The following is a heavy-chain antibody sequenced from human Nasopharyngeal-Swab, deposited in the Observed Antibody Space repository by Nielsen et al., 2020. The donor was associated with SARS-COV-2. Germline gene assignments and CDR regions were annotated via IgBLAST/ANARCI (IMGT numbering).Heavy chain of an antibody. V-gene: IGHV1-46*01. J-gene: IGHJ4*02. CDR1: GYTFTSYY. CDR3: ARRGDYYDSSGYMYYFDY. D-gene: IGHD3-22*01. Sequence: ASVKVSCKASGYTFTSYYMHWVRQAPGQGLEWMGIINPSGGSTSYAQKFQGRVTMTRDTSTSTAYMELSSLRSEDTAVYYCARRGDYYDSSGYMYYFDYWGQGTLVTVSS. CDR2: INPSGGST.